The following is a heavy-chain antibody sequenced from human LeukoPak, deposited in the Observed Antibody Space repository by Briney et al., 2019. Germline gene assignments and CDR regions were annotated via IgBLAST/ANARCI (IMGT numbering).Heavy chain of an antibody. CDR2: IKQDGSEK. CDR3: ARDYYGDCFDY. Sequence: PGGSLRLSCAASGFTLSSYSMNWVRQAPGKGLEGVANIKQDGSEKYYVDSVKGRFTISRDNAKNSLYLQMNSLRAEDTAVYYCARDYYGDCFDYWGQGTLVTVSS. V-gene: IGHV3-7*01. CDR1: GFTLSSYS. J-gene: IGHJ4*02. D-gene: IGHD3-22*01.